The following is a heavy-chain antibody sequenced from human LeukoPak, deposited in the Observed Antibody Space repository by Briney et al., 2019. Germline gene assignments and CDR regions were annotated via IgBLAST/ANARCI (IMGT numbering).Heavy chain of an antibody. Sequence: GASVKVSCKASGYTFTSYYMHWVRQAPGQGLEWMGIINPSGGSTSYAQKFQGRGTMTRDTSTSTVYMELSSLRSEDTAVYYCARGGSEVVTAIVVYFDYWGQGTLVTVSS. CDR2: INPSGGST. V-gene: IGHV1-46*01. J-gene: IGHJ4*02. CDR1: GYTFTSYY. CDR3: ARGGSEVVTAIVVYFDY. D-gene: IGHD2-21*02.